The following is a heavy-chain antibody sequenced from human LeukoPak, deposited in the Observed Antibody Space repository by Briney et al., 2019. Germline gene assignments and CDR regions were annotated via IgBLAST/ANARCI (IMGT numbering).Heavy chain of an antibody. J-gene: IGHJ6*03. CDR2: IKHSGST. V-gene: IGHV4-34*01. CDR3: ARVTSPRGYYYVDV. Sequence: PSETLSLTCAVYGVSFSGYYWSWIRQPPGKGLEWILEIKHSGSTTSTPSLKSRVTISVDTSKNQLSLKLSSVTAADTAVYYCARVTSPRGYYYVDVWGKGTTVTVSS. D-gene: IGHD3-10*01. CDR1: GVSFSGYY.